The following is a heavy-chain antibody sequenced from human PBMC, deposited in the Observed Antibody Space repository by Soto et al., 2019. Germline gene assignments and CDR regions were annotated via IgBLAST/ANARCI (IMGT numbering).Heavy chain of an antibody. V-gene: IGHV1-69*12. CDR1: GGTFSSYA. D-gene: IGHD2-2*01. J-gene: IGHJ5*02. CDR3: ARDGRYCLSTRCHPGRSWFDP. CDR2: IIPIFGTA. Sequence: QVQLVQSGAEVKKPGSSVKVSCKASGGTFSSYAISWVRQAPGQGLEWMGGIIPIFGTANYAQKFQGRVTIPADDSTSTAYMELSSLRSEDTAVYSCARDGRYCLSTRCHPGRSWFDPWGQGTLVTVSS.